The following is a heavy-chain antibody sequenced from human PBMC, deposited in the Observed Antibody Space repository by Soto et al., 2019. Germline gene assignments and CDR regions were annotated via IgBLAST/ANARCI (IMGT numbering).Heavy chain of an antibody. V-gene: IGHV4-39*01. D-gene: IGHD6-19*01. CDR1: GGSISSSSYY. Sequence: QLQLQESGPGLVKPSETLSLTCTVSGGSISSSSYYWGWIRQPPGKGLEWIGSIYYSGSTYYNPSLKSRVTISVDTSKNQISLKLSSVTAADTAVYYCARQDSSGWLMEETFDYWGQGTLVTVSS. CDR3: ARQDSSGWLMEETFDY. CDR2: IYYSGST. J-gene: IGHJ4*02.